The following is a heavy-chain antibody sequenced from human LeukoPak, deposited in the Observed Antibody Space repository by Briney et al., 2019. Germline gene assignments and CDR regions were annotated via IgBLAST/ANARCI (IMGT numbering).Heavy chain of an antibody. CDR1: GFTFSSYW. CDR3: AAPSYYMDI. Sequence: PGGSLRLFCAASGFTFSSYWMSWVRQAPGKGPGWVANIKQDGSEKYYVDSVKGRFTISRDNAKNSLYLQMNSLGAEDTAVYYCAAPSYYMDIWGKGTTVTVSS. V-gene: IGHV3-7*01. CDR2: IKQDGSEK. J-gene: IGHJ6*03.